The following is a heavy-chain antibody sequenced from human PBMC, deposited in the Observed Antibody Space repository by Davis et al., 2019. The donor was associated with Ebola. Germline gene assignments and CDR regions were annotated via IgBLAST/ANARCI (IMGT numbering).Heavy chain of an antibody. J-gene: IGHJ4*02. CDR1: GGSFSGYY. V-gene: IGHV4-34*01. CDR2: INHSGST. Sequence: MPSETLSLTCAVYGGSFSGYYWSWIRQPPGKGLEWIGEINHSGSTNYNPSLKSRVTISVDTSKNQFSLKLSSVTAADTAVYYCARRRSCFDYWGQGTLVTVSS. CDR3: ARRRSCFDY.